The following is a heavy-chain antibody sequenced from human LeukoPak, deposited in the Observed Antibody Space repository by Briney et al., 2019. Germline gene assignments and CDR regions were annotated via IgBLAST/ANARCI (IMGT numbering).Heavy chain of an antibody. CDR2: ISSSSSTI. CDR1: GFTFSSYS. D-gene: IGHD3-10*01. Sequence: GGSLRFSCAASGFTFSSYSIDWVRQAPWKGLEWVSDISSSSSTIYYADSVKGRFTISRDNAKNSLYLQMNSLRAEDTAVYYCARDKGLMVRGAFDYWDQGTLVTVSS. CDR3: ARDKGLMVRGAFDY. J-gene: IGHJ4*02. V-gene: IGHV3-48*04.